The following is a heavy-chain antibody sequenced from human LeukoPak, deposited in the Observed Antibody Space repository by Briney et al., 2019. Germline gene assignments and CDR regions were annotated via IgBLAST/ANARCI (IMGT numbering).Heavy chain of an antibody. CDR1: GGSITNTNY. Sequence: SVTLSLTCGVSGGSITNTNYWTWVRQPPGKGLEWIGGVNLQGSTHYNPSLMGRVAISVDKSENHISLQLTSVTAADTAVYYCAREGGPYRPLDYSGQGTLVTVSS. J-gene: IGHJ4*02. V-gene: IGHV4-4*02. CDR2: VNLQGST. CDR3: AREGGPYRPLDY.